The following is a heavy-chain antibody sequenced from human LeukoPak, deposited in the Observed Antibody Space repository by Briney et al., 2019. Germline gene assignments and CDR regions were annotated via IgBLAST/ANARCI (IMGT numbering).Heavy chain of an antibody. CDR3: ARHSSSWYHLAEYFQH. Sequence: PGGSLRLSCAASGFTFSSCGMHWVRQAPGKGLEWVAVIWYDGSTKYYADSVKGRFTISRDNSKNTLYLQMNSLRAEDTAVYYCARHSSSWYHLAEYFQHWGQGTLVTVSS. CDR1: GFTFSSCG. J-gene: IGHJ1*01. D-gene: IGHD6-13*01. V-gene: IGHV3-33*08. CDR2: IWYDGSTK.